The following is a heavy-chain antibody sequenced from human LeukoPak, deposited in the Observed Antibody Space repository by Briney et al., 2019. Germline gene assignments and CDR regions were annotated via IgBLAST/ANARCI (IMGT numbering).Heavy chain of an antibody. Sequence: GGSLRLSCAASGFTFSSYAMSWVRQAPGKGLEWVSAISGSGGSTYYPDSVKGRFTISKDNSKNTLYLQMNSLRAEDTAVYYCAKNVLLWFGIDYWGQGTLVTVSS. CDR1: GFTFSSYA. V-gene: IGHV3-23*01. D-gene: IGHD3-10*01. CDR2: ISGSGGST. J-gene: IGHJ4*02. CDR3: AKNVLLWFGIDY.